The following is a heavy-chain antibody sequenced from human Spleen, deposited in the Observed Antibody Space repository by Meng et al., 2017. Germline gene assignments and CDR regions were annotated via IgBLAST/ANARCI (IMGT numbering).Heavy chain of an antibody. D-gene: IGHD6-13*01. CDR1: GGSFNRYY. CDR3: ARGEGRQQLVRRPRFDP. V-gene: IGHV4-34*01. CDR2: IYHSGGT. J-gene: IGHJ5*02. Sequence: QVRLQQWGAGLLRPAETLFLTCAVYGGSFNRYYWTWIRQPPGKGLEWIGEIYHSGGTDYNPSLKSRVTISVDTSKNQFSLKLSSVTAADTAVYYCARGEGRQQLVRRPRFDPWGQGTLVTVSS.